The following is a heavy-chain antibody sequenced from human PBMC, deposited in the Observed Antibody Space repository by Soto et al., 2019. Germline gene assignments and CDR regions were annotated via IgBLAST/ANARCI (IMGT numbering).Heavy chain of an antibody. J-gene: IGHJ4*02. CDR2: IWYDGSNK. D-gene: IGHD3-22*01. CDR1: GFTFSSYG. CDR3: ARPPSGYSNYFDY. Sequence: QVQLVESGGGVVQPGRSLRLSCAASGFTFSSYGVHWVRQAPGKGLEWVAVIWYDGSNKYYADSVKGRFTISRDNSKNTLYLQMNSLRAEDTAVYYCARPPSGYSNYFDYWGQGTLVTVSS. V-gene: IGHV3-33*01.